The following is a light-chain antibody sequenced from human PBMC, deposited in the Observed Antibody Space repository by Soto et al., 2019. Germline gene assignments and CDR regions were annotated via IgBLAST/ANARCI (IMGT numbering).Light chain of an antibody. CDR2: GAS. V-gene: IGKV3D-15*01. Sequence: EIVMTQSPATLSVSPGERATLSCRASQSVSSNLAWYQQKPGQAPRLLIYGASTRATGIPARFSGSGSGTEFTLTISSLQSEDFAVYYCQQYNNWPPLGIGQGTKLEIK. CDR1: QSVSSN. J-gene: IGKJ2*01. CDR3: QQYNNWPPLG.